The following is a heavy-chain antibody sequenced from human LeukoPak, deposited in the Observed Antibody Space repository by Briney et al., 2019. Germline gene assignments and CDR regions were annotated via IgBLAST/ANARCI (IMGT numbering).Heavy chain of an antibody. D-gene: IGHD2-2*01. CDR2: INPSGGST. J-gene: IGHJ5*02. CDR1: GYTFTSYY. CDR3: ARTAEDCSSTSCYPGDNWFDP. Sequence: ASVKVSCKASGYTFTSYYMHWVRQAPGQGLEWMGIINPSGGSTSYAQKFQGRVTMTRDTSTSTVYMELSSLRSEDTAVYYCARTAEDCSSTSCYPGDNWFDPWGQGTLVTVSS. V-gene: IGHV1-46*01.